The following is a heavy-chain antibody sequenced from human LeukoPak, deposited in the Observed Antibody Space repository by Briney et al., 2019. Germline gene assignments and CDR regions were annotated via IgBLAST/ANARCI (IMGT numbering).Heavy chain of an antibody. Sequence: PSETLSLTCAVYGGSFSGYYWSWIRQPPGKGLEWIGEINHSGSTNYNPSLKSRVTISVDTSKNQFSLKLSSVTAADTAVYYCARQVVPAAMRYWFDPWGQGTLVTVSS. CDR1: GGSFSGYY. D-gene: IGHD2-2*01. V-gene: IGHV4-34*01. CDR3: ARQVVPAAMRYWFDP. J-gene: IGHJ5*02. CDR2: INHSGST.